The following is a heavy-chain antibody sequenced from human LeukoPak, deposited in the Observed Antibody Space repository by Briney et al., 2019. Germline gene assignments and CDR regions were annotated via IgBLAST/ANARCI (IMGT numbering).Heavy chain of an antibody. J-gene: IGHJ4*02. CDR1: GYIFSTYG. V-gene: IGHV1-18*01. D-gene: IGHD3-3*01. CDR2: ISDYSGDT. CDR3: ARDGVTYFDFWSGIRGAPDY. Sequence: ASVKVSCKASGYIFSTYGITWVRQAPGQGLEWMGWISDYSGDTNYAQKFQGRVTMTTDTSTSTAYMELRSLSSDDTAVYYCARDGVTYFDFWSGIRGAPDYWGQGTLVTVSS.